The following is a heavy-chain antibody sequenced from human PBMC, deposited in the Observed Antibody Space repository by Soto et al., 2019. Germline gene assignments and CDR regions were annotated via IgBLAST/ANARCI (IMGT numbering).Heavy chain of an antibody. J-gene: IGHJ6*02. CDR3: ARDLSSCTSARCYSYYYGMDV. CDR1: GFNFSRYW. D-gene: IGHD2-2*01. CDR2: INSDGSRT. Sequence: GGSLRLSCSASGFNFSRYWTHWVRQVPGRGLMWVSHINSDGSRTSYADSVKGRFTISRDNAKNTLYLQMNSLRAEDTAVYYCARDLSSCTSARCYSYYYGMDVWGQGTTVTVSS. V-gene: IGHV3-74*01.